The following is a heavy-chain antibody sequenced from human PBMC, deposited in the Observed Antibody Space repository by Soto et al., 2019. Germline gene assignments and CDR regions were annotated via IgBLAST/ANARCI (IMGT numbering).Heavy chain of an antibody. CDR2: IIPILGIA. CDR1: GGTFSSYT. CDR3: ARAAGRGSSPVDP. D-gene: IGHD6-13*01. J-gene: IGHJ5*02. V-gene: IGHV1-69*02. Sequence: QVQLVQSGAEVKKPGSSVKVSCKASGGTFSSYTISWVRQAPGQGLEWMGRIIPILGIANYAQKFQGRVTITADKSTSTAYMELSSLRSEDTAVYHCARAAGRGSSPVDPWGQGTLVTVSS.